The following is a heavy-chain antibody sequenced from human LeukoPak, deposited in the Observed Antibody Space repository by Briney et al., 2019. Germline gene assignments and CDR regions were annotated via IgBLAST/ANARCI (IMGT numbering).Heavy chain of an antibody. CDR3: ARDWGYSGYDPGRGYDY. D-gene: IGHD5-12*01. J-gene: IGHJ4*02. V-gene: IGHV3-30-3*01. CDR2: ISYDGSNK. Sequence: GGSLRLSCAASGFTFSSYAMHWVRQAPGKGLEWVAVISYDGSNKYYADSVKGRFTISRDNSKNTLYLQMNSLRAEDTAVYYCARDWGYSGYDPGRGYDYWGQGTLVTVSS. CDR1: GFTFSSYA.